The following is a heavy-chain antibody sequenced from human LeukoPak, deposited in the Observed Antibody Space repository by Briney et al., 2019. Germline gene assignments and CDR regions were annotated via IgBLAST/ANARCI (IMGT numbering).Heavy chain of an antibody. CDR1: GYTFTGYY. V-gene: IGHV1-2*02. D-gene: IGHD1-26*01. J-gene: IGHJ4*02. Sequence: ASVKVSCKASGYTFTGYYMHWVRQAPGQGLEWMGWINPNSGGTNYAQKFQGRVTMTRDTSISTAYMELSRLRSDDTAVYYCAKMSRSKGGSLDYWGQGTLVTVSS. CDR2: INPNSGGT. CDR3: AKMSRSKGGSLDY.